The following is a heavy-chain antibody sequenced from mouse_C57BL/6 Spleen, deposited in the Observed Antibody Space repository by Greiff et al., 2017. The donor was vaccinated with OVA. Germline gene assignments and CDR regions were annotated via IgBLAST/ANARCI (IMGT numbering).Heavy chain of an antibody. CDR3: ARDRGSYYAMDY. V-gene: IGHV1-80*01. Sequence: VKLMESGAELVKPGASVKISCKASGYAFSSYWMNWVKQRPGKGLEWIGQIYPGDGDTNYNGKFKGKATLTADKSSSTAYMQLSSLTSEDSAVYFCARDRGSYYAMDYWGQGTSVTVSS. D-gene: IGHD1-1*01. J-gene: IGHJ4*01. CDR2: IYPGDGDT. CDR1: GYAFSSYW.